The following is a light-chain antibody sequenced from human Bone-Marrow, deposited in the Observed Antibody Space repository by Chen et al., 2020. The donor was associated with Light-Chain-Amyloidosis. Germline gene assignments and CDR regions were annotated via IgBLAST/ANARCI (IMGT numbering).Light chain of an antibody. Sequence: QYVLTQPASVSGSPGQSITISCTGTSSDVGGDNHVSWYQQHPDKAPKLMIYEVTNRPSWVPDRFSGSKSDNTASLTISGLQTEDEADYFCSSYTITNTLVFGSGTRVTVL. J-gene: IGLJ1*01. CDR1: SSDVGGDNH. CDR3: SSYTITNTLV. CDR2: EVT. V-gene: IGLV2-14*01.